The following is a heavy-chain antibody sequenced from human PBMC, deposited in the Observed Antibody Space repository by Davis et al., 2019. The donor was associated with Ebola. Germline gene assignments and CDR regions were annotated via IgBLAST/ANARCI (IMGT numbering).Heavy chain of an antibody. CDR2: INYSGST. J-gene: IGHJ4*02. CDR3: ARAYSSGWYYFDY. V-gene: IGHV4-34*01. D-gene: IGHD6-19*01. CDR1: GGSFSGYY. Sequence: MPGGSLRLSCAVYGGSFSGYYWSWIRQPPGKGLEWIGEINYSGSTNYNPSLKSRVTISVDTSKNQFSLKLSSVTAADTAVYYCARAYSSGWYYFDYWGQGTLVTVSS.